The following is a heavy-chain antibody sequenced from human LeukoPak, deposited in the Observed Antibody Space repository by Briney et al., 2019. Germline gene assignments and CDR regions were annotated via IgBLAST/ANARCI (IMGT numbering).Heavy chain of an antibody. CDR3: AKDTDYYDSSGYYGY. CDR1: GFTFSNFA. D-gene: IGHD3-22*01. V-gene: IGHV3-23*01. CDR2: ISGSGGST. J-gene: IGHJ4*02. Sequence: PGGSLRLSCSASGFTFSNFAMHWVRQAPGKGLEWVSAISGSGGSTYYAGSVKGRFTISRDNSENTLYLQMNSLRAEDTAVYYCAKDTDYYDSSGYYGYWGQGTLVTVSS.